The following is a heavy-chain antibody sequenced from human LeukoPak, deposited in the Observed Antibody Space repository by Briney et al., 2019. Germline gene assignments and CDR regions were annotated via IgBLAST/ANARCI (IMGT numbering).Heavy chain of an antibody. CDR3: ARGTD. D-gene: IGHD3/OR15-3a*01. CDR1: GASISSGDWH. J-gene: IGHJ4*02. Sequence: PSETVSLTCTVSGASISSGDWHWSWIRQPPGKGLEWIGYIYEGGRTSYNSSLKSRVTMSIDRSKNQFFLKLTSVTAADTAVYFCARGTDWGQGILVAVSS. V-gene: IGHV4-30-4*08. CDR2: IYEGGRT.